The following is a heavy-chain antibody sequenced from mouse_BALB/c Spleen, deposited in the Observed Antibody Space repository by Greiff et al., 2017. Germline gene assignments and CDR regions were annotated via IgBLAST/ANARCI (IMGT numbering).Heavy chain of an antibody. V-gene: IGHV5-6-4*01. CDR1: GFTFSSYT. D-gene: IGHD3-3*01. CDR2: ISSGGSYT. J-gene: IGHJ4*01. Sequence: EVKLVESGGGLVKPGGSLKLSCAASGFTFSSYTMSWVRQTPEKRLEWVATISSGGSYTYYPDSVKGRFTISRDNAKNTLYLQMSSLKSEDTAMYYCTRLGAMDYWGQGTSVTVSS. CDR3: TRLGAMDY.